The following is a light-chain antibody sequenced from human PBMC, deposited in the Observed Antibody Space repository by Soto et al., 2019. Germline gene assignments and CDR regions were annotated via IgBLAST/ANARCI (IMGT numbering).Light chain of an antibody. J-gene: IGKJ5*01. V-gene: IGKV1-33*01. Sequence: DIQMTQSPSSLSASVGDRVTITCQASQDISNFLNWYQQRPGKAPRLLIYDASNLQTGVPSRFSGSGSGTDFTFSISNLQPEDFATYFCQQYDSFPISFGQGTRLDLK. CDR2: DAS. CDR1: QDISNF. CDR3: QQYDSFPIS.